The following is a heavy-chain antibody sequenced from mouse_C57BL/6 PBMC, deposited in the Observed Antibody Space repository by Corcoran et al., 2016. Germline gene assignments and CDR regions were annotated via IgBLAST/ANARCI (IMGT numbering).Heavy chain of an antibody. CDR2: INTYSGVP. D-gene: IGHD1-1*01. V-gene: IGHV9-3*01. CDR1: GYTFTTYG. CDR3: ARDYGSSYVDYFDY. Sequence: QIQLVQYGPELKKPGETVKISCKASGYTFTTYGMSWVKQAPGKGLKWMGWINTYSGVPTYADDFKGRFAFSLETSASTAYLQINNLKNEDTATYFCARDYGSSYVDYFDYWDQGTTLTVSS. J-gene: IGHJ2*01.